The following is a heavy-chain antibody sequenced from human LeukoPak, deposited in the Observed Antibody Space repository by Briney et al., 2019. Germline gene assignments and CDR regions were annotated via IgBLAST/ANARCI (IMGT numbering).Heavy chain of an antibody. CDR2: IKRDGSEK. CDR1: GFTFSNYW. Sequence: GGSLRLSCAASGFTFSNYWMNWVRQAPGKGLEWVANIKRDGSEKYYVDSVRGRFTISRDNVKNSLYLQLSSLKAEDTGKYYCARDVYYYDSSGHDFWGQGTLVTVSS. CDR3: ARDVYYYDSSGHDF. D-gene: IGHD3-22*01. J-gene: IGHJ4*02. V-gene: IGHV3-7*01.